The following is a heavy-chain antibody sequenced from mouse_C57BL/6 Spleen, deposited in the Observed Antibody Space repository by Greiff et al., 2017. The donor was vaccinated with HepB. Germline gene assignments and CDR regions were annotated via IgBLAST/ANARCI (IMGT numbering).Heavy chain of an antibody. V-gene: IGHV5-6*01. CDR1: GFTFSSYG. D-gene: IGHD2-2*01. CDR3: ARLGMVTTRVYFDY. Sequence: EVQVVESGGDLVKPGGSLKLSCAASGFTFSSYGMSWVRQTPDKRLEWVATISSGGSYTYYPDSVKGRFTISRDNAKNTLYLQMSSLKSEDTAMYYCARLGMVTTRVYFDYWGQGTTLTVSS. J-gene: IGHJ2*01. CDR2: ISSGGSYT.